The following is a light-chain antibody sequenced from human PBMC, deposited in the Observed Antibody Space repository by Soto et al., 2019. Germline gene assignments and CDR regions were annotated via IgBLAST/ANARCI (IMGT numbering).Light chain of an antibody. J-gene: IGKJ5*01. V-gene: IGKV3-20*01. Sequence: ETVMTQSPATLSVSPGGRVTLSCRASQIVSTRLAWYQQKPGQAPRLLISGASNRATGIPDRFSGSGFGTDFTLIINRLEPEDVAIYYCQQYGGSPRITFGQGTRLEIK. CDR2: GAS. CDR3: QQYGGSPRIT. CDR1: QIVSTR.